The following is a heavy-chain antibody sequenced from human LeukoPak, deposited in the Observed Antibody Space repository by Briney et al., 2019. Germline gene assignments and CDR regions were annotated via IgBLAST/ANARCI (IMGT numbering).Heavy chain of an antibody. J-gene: IGHJ4*02. CDR2: INTKGET. CDR3: ATSNDAKIAPFDH. V-gene: IGHV4-4*09. D-gene: IGHD2-21*01. Sequence: PSVTLSLTCTVSGVSMSAYQWSWVRQSPEKGLEWIGCINTKGETSYNPSLKSRVTTSVDTSKSQFSLRLTSVTAADTAVYYCATSNDAKIAPFDHWGQGAPVTVSS. CDR1: GVSMSAYQ.